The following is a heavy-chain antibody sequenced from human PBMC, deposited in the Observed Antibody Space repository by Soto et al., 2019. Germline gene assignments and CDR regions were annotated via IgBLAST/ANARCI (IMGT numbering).Heavy chain of an antibody. CDR1: GFTFSGYW. J-gene: IGHJ4*02. Sequence: GGSLRLSCEASGFTFSGYWMSWVRQAPGKGLEWVADIKHDGSVQYYVDSVKGRLTISRDNAKKQLYLQMNGLRAEDTALYYCARAPYSNAWYRFDLWGQGTLVTVS. V-gene: IGHV3-7*03. CDR3: ARAPYSNAWYRFDL. CDR2: IKHDGSVQ. D-gene: IGHD4-4*01.